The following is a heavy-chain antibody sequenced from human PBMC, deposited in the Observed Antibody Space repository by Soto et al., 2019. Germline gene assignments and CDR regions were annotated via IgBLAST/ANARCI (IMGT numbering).Heavy chain of an antibody. CDR1: GGSISSSSFY. CDR3: ARRWVTNKVFDY. Sequence: PSETLSLTCTVSGGSISSSSFYWGWIRQPPGKGLEWIGDFYSSGSTYYNPSLKSRFTISVHTSKNQFSLNLSSVTAADTAVYYCARRWVTNKVFDYWGQGTLVTVSS. J-gene: IGHJ4*02. D-gene: IGHD1-1*01. CDR2: FYSSGST. V-gene: IGHV4-39*01.